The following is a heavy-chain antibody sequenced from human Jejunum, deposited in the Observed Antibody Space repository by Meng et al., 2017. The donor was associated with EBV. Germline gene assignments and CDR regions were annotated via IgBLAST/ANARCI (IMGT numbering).Heavy chain of an antibody. Sequence: PESGPELVKPSETLSLPCTVSGVSMSNCYWSWFPQPPGKGLEWIGYIYYSVSTNYNPSLKSRVTISVDTSKNQFSLSLSSVTAADTAVYYCARGGGRPEYWGQGILVTVSS. D-gene: IGHD3-10*01. CDR3: ARGGGRPEY. CDR1: GVSMSNCY. V-gene: IGHV4-59*01. J-gene: IGHJ4*02. CDR2: IYYSVST.